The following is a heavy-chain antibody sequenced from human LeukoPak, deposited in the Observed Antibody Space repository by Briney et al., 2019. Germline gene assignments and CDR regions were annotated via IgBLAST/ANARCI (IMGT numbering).Heavy chain of an antibody. CDR2: INHSGST. Sequence: SETLSLTCAVYGGSFSGYYWSWIRQPPGKELEWIGEINHSGSTNYNPSLKSRVTISVDTSKNQFSLKLSSVTAADTAVYYCARQREPGGYSSSWGQGTLVTVSS. CDR3: ARQREPGGYSSS. CDR1: GGSFSGYY. V-gene: IGHV4-34*01. J-gene: IGHJ4*02. D-gene: IGHD6-13*01.